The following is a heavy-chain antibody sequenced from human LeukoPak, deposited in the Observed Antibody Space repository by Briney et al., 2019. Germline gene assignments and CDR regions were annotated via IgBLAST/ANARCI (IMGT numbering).Heavy chain of an antibody. D-gene: IGHD6-13*01. V-gene: IGHV3-30-3*01. Sequence: GRSLRLSCAASGFTFSSYAMHWVRQAPGKGLEWVAVISYDGSNKYYADSVKGRFTISRDNSKNTLYLQMNSLRAEDTAVYYCARDRAPPPIIAAAEAEGYWGQGTLVTVSP. CDR3: ARDRAPPPIIAAAEAEGY. CDR1: GFTFSSYA. J-gene: IGHJ4*02. CDR2: ISYDGSNK.